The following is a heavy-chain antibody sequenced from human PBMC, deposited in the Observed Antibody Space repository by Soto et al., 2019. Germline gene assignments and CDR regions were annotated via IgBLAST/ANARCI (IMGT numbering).Heavy chain of an antibody. J-gene: IGHJ6*02. CDR3: XSNNNVLTGSYYYGMDV. Sequence: QVQLVQSGAEVKKPGSSVKVSCKASGGTFXSYXXXXXXXXXXQGLGWKGGLLSIFGTANYAQKFQGRVTXXXXXXXXXXXXXXXXXXXXXXAVFYCXSNNNVLTGSYYYGMDVWGQGTTVTVSS. D-gene: IGHD3-9*01. CDR1: GGTFXSYX. V-gene: IGHV1-69*05. CDR2: LLSIFGTA.